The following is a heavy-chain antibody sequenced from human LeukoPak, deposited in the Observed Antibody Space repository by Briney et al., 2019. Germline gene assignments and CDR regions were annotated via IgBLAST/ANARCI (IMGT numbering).Heavy chain of an antibody. V-gene: IGHV1-18*01. CDR3: ASLLAGQNWFDP. Sequence: ASVNVCCKASGYTFTSYGISWVRQAPGQGLEWMGWISAYNGNTNYAQKLQGRVTMTTDTSTSTAYMELRSLRSDDTAVYYCASLLAGQNWFDPWGQGTLVTVSS. D-gene: IGHD2-15*01. J-gene: IGHJ5*02. CDR1: GYTFTSYG. CDR2: ISAYNGNT.